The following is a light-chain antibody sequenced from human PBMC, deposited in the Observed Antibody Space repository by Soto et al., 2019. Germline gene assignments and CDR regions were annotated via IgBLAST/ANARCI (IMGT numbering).Light chain of an antibody. V-gene: IGKV1-5*01. CDR3: QQHINWPLT. CDR2: DAS. Sequence: DIQMTQSPSTLSASVGDRVTITCRASQTISTWLAWYQQKPGKAPKLLIFDASSLESGVPSRFSGSGSGTEFTLTISSLQPDDFATYYCQQHINWPLTFGGGTKVDIK. J-gene: IGKJ4*01. CDR1: QTISTW.